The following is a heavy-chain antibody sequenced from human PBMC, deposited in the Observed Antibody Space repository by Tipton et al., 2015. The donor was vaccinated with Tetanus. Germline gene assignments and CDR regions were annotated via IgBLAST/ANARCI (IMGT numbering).Heavy chain of an antibody. CDR1: GGSVSGGDYH. D-gene: IGHD1-26*01. Sequence: LRLSCTVSGGSVSGGDYHWSWIRQPPGKGLEWIGYSHYSGSTSSNPSLKSRLAISVDTSRNQFSLRLTSVTATDSAVYYCGRHGGSYIAYWCFDLWGRGSLVTVSS. V-gene: IGHV4-61*08. J-gene: IGHJ2*01. CDR3: GRHGGSYIAYWCFDL. CDR2: SHYSGST.